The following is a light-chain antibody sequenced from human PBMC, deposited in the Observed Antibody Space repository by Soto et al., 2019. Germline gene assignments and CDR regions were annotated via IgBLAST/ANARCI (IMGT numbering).Light chain of an antibody. J-gene: IGLJ3*02. V-gene: IGLV1-44*01. CDR1: SSNIGSNS. CDR3: AAWDASLNGVL. CDR2: SDD. Sequence: QPVLTQPPSASGTPGQTVTISCSGSSSNIGSNSVIWYQHSPGTTPKFLIYSDDQRPSWVPGRFAGSKSGTSASLAISGLQSEDEADYYCAAWDASLNGVLFGGGTKLTVL.